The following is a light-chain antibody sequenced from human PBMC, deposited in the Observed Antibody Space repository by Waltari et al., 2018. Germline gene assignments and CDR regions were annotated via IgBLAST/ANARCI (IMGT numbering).Light chain of an antibody. CDR1: QNLNTF. J-gene: IGKJ5*01. CDR2: DAS. CDR3: QQYYDYPIN. V-gene: IGKV1-5*01. Sequence: DIQMTQSPSTVSASLGDRVTITCRASQNLNTFSSWYQQKPGAAPNLLIYDASTLERGVPSRFSGSGSGTHFTLTISGLQPDDFATYYCQQYYDYPINFGQGTRL.